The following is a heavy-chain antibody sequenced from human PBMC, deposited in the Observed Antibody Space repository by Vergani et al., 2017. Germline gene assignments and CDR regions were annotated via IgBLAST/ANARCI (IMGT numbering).Heavy chain of an antibody. CDR2: IYNSGNG. J-gene: IGHJ2*01. CDR1: GDSIISRSYY. D-gene: IGHD3-16*01. CDR3: ASGKYYSDSTSHFRGRYFDV. V-gene: IGHV4-39*01. Sequence: QMQLQESGPGLVKASETLSLTCTVSGDSIISRSYYWGWIRQPPGKGLEWIGSIYNSGNGDSSSSLKSRVTISADTSKNQFSLRPTSVTAADTAVYYCASGKYYSDSTSHFRGRYFDVWGRGTLVTDPS.